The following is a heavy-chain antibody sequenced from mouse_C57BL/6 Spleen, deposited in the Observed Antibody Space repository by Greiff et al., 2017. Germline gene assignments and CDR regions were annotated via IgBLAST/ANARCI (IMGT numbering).Heavy chain of an antibody. D-gene: IGHD1-1*01. CDR2: INYDGSST. Sequence: EVNVVESEGGLVQPGSSMKLSCTASGFTFSDYYMAWVRQVPEKGLEWVANINYDGSSTYYLDSLKSRFIISRDNAKNILYLQMSSLKSEDTATYYCARAPDYYGSSYWYFDVWGTGTTVTVSS. V-gene: IGHV5-16*01. CDR3: ARAPDYYGSSYWYFDV. CDR1: GFTFSDYY. J-gene: IGHJ1*03.